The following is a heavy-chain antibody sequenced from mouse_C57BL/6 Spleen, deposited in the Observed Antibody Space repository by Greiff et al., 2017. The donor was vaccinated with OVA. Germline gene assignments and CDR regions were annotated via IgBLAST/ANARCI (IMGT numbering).Heavy chain of an antibody. CDR2: FHPYNDDT. CDR1: GYTFTTYP. D-gene: IGHD1-1*01. CDR3: ARGYYGSSYDY. V-gene: IGHV1-47*01. J-gene: IGHJ2*01. Sequence: VMLVESGAELAKPGASVKMSCKASGYTFTTYPIEWMKQNHGKSLEWIGNFHPYNDDTKYNEKFKGKATLTVEKSSSTVYLELSRLTSDDSAVYYCARGYYGSSYDYWGQGTTLTVSS.